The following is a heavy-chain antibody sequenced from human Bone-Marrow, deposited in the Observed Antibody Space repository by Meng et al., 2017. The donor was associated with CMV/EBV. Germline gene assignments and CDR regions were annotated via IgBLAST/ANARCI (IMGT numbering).Heavy chain of an antibody. CDR1: GYTFTSYG. CDR3: AGEIREGAIDY. D-gene: IGHD1-26*01. Sequence: ASVKVSCKASGYTFTSYGFSWVRQAPGQGLEWMGWISAYNGNTNNAQKLQGRVTMTTDTSTSTAYMELRSLRSDDTDVYYCAGEIREGAIDYWGQGTLVTVSS. J-gene: IGHJ4*02. CDR2: ISAYNGNT. V-gene: IGHV1-18*01.